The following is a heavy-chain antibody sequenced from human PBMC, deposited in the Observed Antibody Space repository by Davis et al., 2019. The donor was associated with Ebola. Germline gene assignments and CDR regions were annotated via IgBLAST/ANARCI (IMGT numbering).Heavy chain of an antibody. Sequence: PSETLSLTCTVSGGSFSSGGYYWSWIRQHPGKGLEWIGYIYYSGSTYYNPSLKSRVTISVDTSKNQFSLKLSSVTAADTAVYYCARVGGSSWYYFDYWGQGTLVTVSS. CDR3: ARVGGSSWYYFDY. J-gene: IGHJ4*02. D-gene: IGHD6-13*01. CDR2: IYYSGST. V-gene: IGHV4-31*03. CDR1: GGSFSSGGYY.